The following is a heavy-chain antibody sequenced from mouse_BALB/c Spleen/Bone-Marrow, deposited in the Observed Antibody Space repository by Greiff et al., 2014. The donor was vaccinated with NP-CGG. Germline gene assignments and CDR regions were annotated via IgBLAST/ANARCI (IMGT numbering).Heavy chain of an antibody. Sequence: QVQLQQSGAELMKPGALVKISCKTSGYTFSSYWIEWVKQRPGHGLAWIGEILPGSGSTNSNEKFKGKATFTADTSSNTAYMQLSSLTSEDSAVYYCARELGLRLAYWGQGTLVTVSA. CDR3: ARELGLRLAY. V-gene: IGHV1-9*01. CDR1: GYTFSSYW. J-gene: IGHJ3*01. CDR2: ILPGSGST. D-gene: IGHD3-1*01.